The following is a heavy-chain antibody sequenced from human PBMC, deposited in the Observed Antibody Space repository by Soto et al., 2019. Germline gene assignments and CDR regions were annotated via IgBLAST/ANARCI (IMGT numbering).Heavy chain of an antibody. V-gene: IGHV4-4*02. CDR2: IYHSGNT. Sequence: PSETLSLTCTVSGGSISSSYWWNWVRQPPGKGLEWIGEIYHSGNTHYNPSLKSRVTMSVDRSKNQFSLKLSSVTAADTAVYYCARRWGGTFDYWGQGTLVTVSS. D-gene: IGHD2-21*01. CDR1: GGSISSSYW. J-gene: IGHJ4*02. CDR3: ARRWGGTFDY.